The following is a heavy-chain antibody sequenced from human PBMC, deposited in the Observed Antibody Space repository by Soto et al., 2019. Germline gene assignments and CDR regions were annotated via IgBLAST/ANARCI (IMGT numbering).Heavy chain of an antibody. CDR2: INPICGTA. CDR1: GGTFSSYA. J-gene: IGHJ4*02. Sequence: SVKVSCKASGGTFSSYAISWVRQAPGQGLEWMGIINPICGTASYAQNFQGRVTITGDTSTSTVYMELSSLRSEDTAMYYCARALTEFDYWGPGTLVTVSS. D-gene: IGHD7-27*01. CDR3: ARALTEFDY. V-gene: IGHV1-69*06.